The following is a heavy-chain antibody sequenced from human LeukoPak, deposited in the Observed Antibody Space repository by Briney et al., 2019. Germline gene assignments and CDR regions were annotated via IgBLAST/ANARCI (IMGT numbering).Heavy chain of an antibody. V-gene: IGHV3-21*01. CDR2: ISGGSGYI. J-gene: IGHJ4*02. CDR3: VGGPIAAASEDY. D-gene: IGHD6-13*01. CDR1: GFTFSSYS. Sequence: GGSLRLSCAASGFTFSSYSMNWVRQAPGKGLEWVSSISGGSGYIYYADSVKGRFTISGDNARNSLYLQMNSLRAEDTAVYYCVGGPIAAASEDYWGQGILVTVSS.